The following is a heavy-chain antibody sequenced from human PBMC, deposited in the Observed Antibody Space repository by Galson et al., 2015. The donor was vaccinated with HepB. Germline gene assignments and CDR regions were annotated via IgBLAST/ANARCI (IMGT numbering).Heavy chain of an antibody. Sequence: SLRLSCAASGFTFEGYAMHWVRQPPGKGLEWVSGIGWNSGSIGYADSVEGRFTISRDNAGNSLYLQMNTLRVEDTALYYCTKDTTSGSNRRYYYMDVWGKGTTVTVSS. J-gene: IGHJ6*03. V-gene: IGHV3-9*01. D-gene: IGHD2-15*01. CDR3: TKDTTSGSNRRYYYMDV. CDR2: IGWNSGSI. CDR1: GFTFEGYA.